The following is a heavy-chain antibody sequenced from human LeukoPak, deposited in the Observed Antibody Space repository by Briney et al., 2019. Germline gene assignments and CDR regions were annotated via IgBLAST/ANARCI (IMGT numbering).Heavy chain of an antibody. CDR3: AKEQQLEPFDY. V-gene: IGHV3-30*02. CDR2: MQNDGSDK. D-gene: IGHD1-1*01. Sequence: PGGSLRLSYAASGFTFSNYGMHWVRQAPGKGLEWVAFMQNDGSDKFFADSVKGRFTISRDNTKNTLYLQMNSLRADDTAVYYCAKEQQLEPFDYWGQGTLVTVSS. CDR1: GFTFSNYG. J-gene: IGHJ4*02.